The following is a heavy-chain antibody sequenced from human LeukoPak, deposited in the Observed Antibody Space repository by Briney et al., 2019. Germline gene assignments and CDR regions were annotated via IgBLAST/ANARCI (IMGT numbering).Heavy chain of an antibody. V-gene: IGHV4-39*01. Sequence: SETLSLTCTVSGGSISSSSYYWGWIRQPPGKGLEWIGSINYSGSTYYNPSLKSRVTISVDTSKNQFSLKLSSVTAADTAVYYCASVDCSSTSCYFDYWGQGTLVTVSS. CDR1: GGSISSSSYY. D-gene: IGHD2-2*01. CDR3: ASVDCSSTSCYFDY. J-gene: IGHJ4*02. CDR2: INYSGST.